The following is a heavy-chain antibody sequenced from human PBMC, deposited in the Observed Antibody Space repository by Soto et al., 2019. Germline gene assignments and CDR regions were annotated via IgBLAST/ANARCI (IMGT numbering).Heavy chain of an antibody. V-gene: IGHV5-51*01. J-gene: IGHJ6*02. D-gene: IGHD5-18*01. CDR1: GYSFTCYW. Sequence: GESLKISCKGSGYSFTCYWVGWVRQMPGKGLEWMGIIYPGDSDTRYSPSFQGQVTISADKSISTAYLQWSSLKASDTAMYYCARSVVDTAILYGMDVWGQGTTLTVSS. CDR3: ARSVVDTAILYGMDV. CDR2: IYPGDSDT.